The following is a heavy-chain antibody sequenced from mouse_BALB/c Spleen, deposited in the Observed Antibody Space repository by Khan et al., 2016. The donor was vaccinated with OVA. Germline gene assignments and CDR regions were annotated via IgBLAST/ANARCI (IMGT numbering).Heavy chain of an antibody. CDR1: GYSITTDYA. V-gene: IGHV3-2*02. Sequence: EVELVESGPGLVKPSQSLSLTCTVTGYSITTDYAWNWIRQFPGNKLEWMGFISYSGNTKYNPSLKSRISITRDTSKNQFFLQLNSVTTEDTARYCCARVYGGDFDDWGEGTTLTVSS. D-gene: IGHD1-1*01. J-gene: IGHJ2*01. CDR2: ISYSGNT. CDR3: ARVYGGDFDD.